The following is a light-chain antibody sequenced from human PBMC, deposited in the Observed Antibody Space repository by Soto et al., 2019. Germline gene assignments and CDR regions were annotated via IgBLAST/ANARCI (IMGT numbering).Light chain of an antibody. J-gene: IGKJ1*01. CDR2: AAS. Sequence: EIVLTQSPATLSLSPGERATLSCGASQSISSYLAWYQQKPGQAPRLLIYAASNRATGIPARFSGSGSGTDFTLSISSLEPEDFAVYYCQHRSDWWTFGQGTKVEVK. V-gene: IGKV3-11*01. CDR1: QSISSY. CDR3: QHRSDWWT.